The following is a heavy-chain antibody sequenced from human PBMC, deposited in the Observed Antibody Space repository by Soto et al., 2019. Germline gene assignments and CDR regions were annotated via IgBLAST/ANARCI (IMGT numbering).Heavy chain of an antibody. V-gene: IGHV3-9*01. CDR3: AKDSGSSWSEYFSY. CDR2: INWNSDKI. CDR1: GFTFENHA. J-gene: IGHJ1*01. D-gene: IGHD6-13*01. Sequence: PGGSLRLSCAASGFTFENHAMHWVRQVPGKGLEWVAGINWNSDKIGYADSVKGRFTISRDNAKNSLYLQVNSLRPEDTALYFCAKDSGSSWSEYFSYWGQGTLVTAPQ.